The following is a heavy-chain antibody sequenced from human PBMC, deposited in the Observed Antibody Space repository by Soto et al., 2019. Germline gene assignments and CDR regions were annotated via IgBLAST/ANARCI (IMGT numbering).Heavy chain of an antibody. CDR2: IYYSVAT. CDR3: ARVAIVVLDQRAPRKGRLNWFDP. CDR1: ADSIISGQHY. V-gene: IGHV4-39*02. Sequence: SETVSLPCTISADSIISGQHYWGWVRQSPGKGLEWIGSIYYSVATYINPSLRGRLTISSDMPKNQFFLTLSSVTAADTAVYYCARVAIVVLDQRAPRKGRLNWFDPWGQGTLVTVSS. D-gene: IGHD1-26*01. J-gene: IGHJ5*02.